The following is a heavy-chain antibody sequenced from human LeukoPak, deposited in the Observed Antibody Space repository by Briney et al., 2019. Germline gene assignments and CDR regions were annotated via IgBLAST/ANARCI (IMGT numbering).Heavy chain of an antibody. Sequence: ASVKVSCKASGYTFTSYGISWVRQAPGQGLEWMGWISAYNGNTNYAQKLQGRVTMTTDTSTSTAYMELRSLRSDDMAVYYCARVYCSSTSCYTQAGEYYYYYMDVWGKGTTVTVSS. CDR2: ISAYNGNT. V-gene: IGHV1-18*03. J-gene: IGHJ6*03. CDR3: ARVYCSSTSCYTQAGEYYYYYMDV. CDR1: GYTFTSYG. D-gene: IGHD2-2*02.